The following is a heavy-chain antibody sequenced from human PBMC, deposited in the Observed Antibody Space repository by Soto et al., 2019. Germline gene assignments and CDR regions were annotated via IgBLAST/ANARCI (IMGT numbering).Heavy chain of an antibody. CDR3: GRGGRRVATPWFDP. CDR2: IGTAGDT. CDR1: GFTFSSYD. J-gene: IGHJ5*02. D-gene: IGHD5-12*01. Sequence: EVQLVESGGGLVQPGGSLRLSCAASGFTFSSYDMHWVRQATGKGLEWVSAIGTAGDTYYPGSVKGRFTISRENAKNSLSLQMNSLRAGDTAVYYCGRGGRRVATPWFDPWGQGPLVT. V-gene: IGHV3-13*04.